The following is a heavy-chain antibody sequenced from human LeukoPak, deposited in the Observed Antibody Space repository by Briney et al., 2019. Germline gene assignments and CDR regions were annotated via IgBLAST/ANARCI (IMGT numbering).Heavy chain of an antibody. D-gene: IGHD6-13*01. CDR1: GFTFSNAW. V-gene: IGHV3-15*01. Sequence: KPGGSLRLSCAAAGFTFSNAWMTWGRQALGKGPGWRGRITGKADGETTDYAAPVKGRFTISRDGSKNIQWRRLNSPTTEDTAVYYCILAAAGPAYWGQGALVTVSS. CDR3: ILAAAGPAY. CDR2: ITGKADGETT. J-gene: IGHJ4*02.